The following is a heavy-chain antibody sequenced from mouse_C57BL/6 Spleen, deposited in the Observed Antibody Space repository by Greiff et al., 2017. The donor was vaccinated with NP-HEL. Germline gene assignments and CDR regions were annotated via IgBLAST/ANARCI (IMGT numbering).Heavy chain of an antibody. Sequence: EVQGVESGGGLVKPGGSLKLSCAASGFTFSSYAMSWVRQTPEKRLEWVATISDGGSYTYYPDNVKGRFTISRDKAKNNLYLQMSHLKSEDTAMYYCARDITTVVEDYFDYWGQGTTLTVSS. D-gene: IGHD1-1*01. CDR1: GFTFSSYA. CDR3: ARDITTVVEDYFDY. J-gene: IGHJ2*01. CDR2: ISDGGSYT. V-gene: IGHV5-4*01.